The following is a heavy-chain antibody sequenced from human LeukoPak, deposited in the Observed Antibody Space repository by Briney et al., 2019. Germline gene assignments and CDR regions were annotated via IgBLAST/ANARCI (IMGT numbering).Heavy chain of an antibody. CDR2: IYYSGST. CDR1: GGSISSGGYY. J-gene: IGHJ3*02. CDR3: ARDRPSPGAFDI. V-gene: IGHV4-31*03. Sequence: PSETLSLTCTVSGGSISSGGYYWSWIRQHPGKGLEWIGYIYYSGSTYYNPSLKSRVTISVDTSKNQFSLKLNSVTAADTAVYYCARDRPSPGAFDIWGQGTMVTVSS.